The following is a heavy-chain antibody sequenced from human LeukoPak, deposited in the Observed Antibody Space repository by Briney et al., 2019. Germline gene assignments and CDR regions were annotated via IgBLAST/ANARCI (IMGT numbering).Heavy chain of an antibody. Sequence: SETLSLTCAVSGGFISSSNWWSWVRQPPGKGLEWIGEIYHSGSTNYNPSLKSRVTIPVDKSKNQFSLKLSSVTAADTAVYYCARAVCSGGSCYDWFDPWGQGTLVTVSS. J-gene: IGHJ5*02. CDR1: GGFISSSNW. V-gene: IGHV4-4*02. D-gene: IGHD2-15*01. CDR3: ARAVCSGGSCYDWFDP. CDR2: IYHSGST.